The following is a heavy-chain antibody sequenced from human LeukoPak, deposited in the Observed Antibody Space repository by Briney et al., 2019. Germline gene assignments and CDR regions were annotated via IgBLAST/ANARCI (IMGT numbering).Heavy chain of an antibody. CDR2: INPNSGGT. Sequence: ASVKVSCKASGYTFTGYYMHWVRQAPGQGLEWMGWINPNSGGTNYAQKFQGRVTMTRDTSISTAYMELSRLRPDDTAVYYCARGALGYCSSTSCYHYYYYMDVWGKGTTVTVSS. J-gene: IGHJ6*03. D-gene: IGHD2-2*01. CDR1: GYTFTGYY. V-gene: IGHV1-2*02. CDR3: ARGALGYCSSTSCYHYYYYMDV.